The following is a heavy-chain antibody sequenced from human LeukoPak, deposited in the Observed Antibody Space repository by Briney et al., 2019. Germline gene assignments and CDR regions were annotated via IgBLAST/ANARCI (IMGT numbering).Heavy chain of an antibody. CDR3: ARGLRADSGPYYFDY. Sequence: GGSLRLSCAASGFTFSSYAMHGVREARGKGLEGGADISYDGSNKYYADSVKGRFTISRDNSKNTLYLQMNSLRAEDTAVYYCARGLRADSGPYYFDYWGQGTLVTVSS. V-gene: IGHV3-30*04. CDR1: GFTFSSYA. D-gene: IGHD5-12*01. CDR2: ISYDGSNK. J-gene: IGHJ4*02.